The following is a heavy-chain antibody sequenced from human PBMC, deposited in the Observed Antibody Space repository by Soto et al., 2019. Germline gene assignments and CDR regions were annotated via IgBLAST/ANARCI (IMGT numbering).Heavy chain of an antibody. V-gene: IGHV3-30*18. CDR2: ISYDGSNK. CDR1: GFTFSSYG. J-gene: IGHJ4*02. D-gene: IGHD1-26*01. CDR3: AKDRGSYYSDLVY. Sequence: LRLSCAASGFTFSSYGMHWVRQAPGKGLEWVAVISYDGSNKYYADSVKGRFTISRDNSKNTLYLQMNSLRAEDTAVYYCAKDRGSYYSDLVYWGQGTLVTVSS.